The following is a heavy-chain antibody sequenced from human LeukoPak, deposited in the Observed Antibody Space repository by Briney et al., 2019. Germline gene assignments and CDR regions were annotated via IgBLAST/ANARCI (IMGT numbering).Heavy chain of an antibody. CDR1: AGSISSYY. CDR2: IYYSGST. Sequence: SPTQSLTCTLSAGSISSYYWSWIRQPPGKGLECLGYIYYSGSTNYNRSLNSRVTISVDTSKNQFALKLSSVTAPDTAVNSCARDLGASYYGDFDYWGQGTLVTVSS. D-gene: IGHD1-26*01. V-gene: IGHV4-59*01. J-gene: IGHJ4*02. CDR3: ARDLGASYYGDFDY.